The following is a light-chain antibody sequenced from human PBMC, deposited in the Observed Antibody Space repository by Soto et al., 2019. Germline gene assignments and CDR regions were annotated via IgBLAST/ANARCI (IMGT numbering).Light chain of an antibody. Sequence: QSALTQPASASGSPGQSITISCTGTNSEVGSYPYVSWYQQHPGQAPQLMIYDVNGPPSGASNRFSGSKSGNTPSLTISGLQAEDEADYYCGSYTTSSTVGFGGGTQRT. CDR2: DVN. CDR3: GSYTTSSTVG. V-gene: IGLV2-14*03. CDR1: NSEVGSYPY. J-gene: IGLJ2*01.